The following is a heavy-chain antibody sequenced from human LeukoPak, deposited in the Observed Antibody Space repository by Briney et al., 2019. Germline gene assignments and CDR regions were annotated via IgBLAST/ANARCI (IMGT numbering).Heavy chain of an antibody. CDR2: IYYSGST. CDR3: ARGNWEVITPDY. CDR1: GDSISTYY. V-gene: IGHV4-59*01. Sequence: SETLSLMCTVSGDSISTYYGSWIRQPPGKGLEWIGYIYYSGSTNYNPPLKSRVTISIDTSKNQYSLKLSSVTAADTAVYYCARGNWEVITPDYWGQGTLVTVSS. D-gene: IGHD3-22*01. J-gene: IGHJ4*02.